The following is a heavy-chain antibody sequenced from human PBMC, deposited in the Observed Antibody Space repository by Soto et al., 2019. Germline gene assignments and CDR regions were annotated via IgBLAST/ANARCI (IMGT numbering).Heavy chain of an antibody. D-gene: IGHD5-18*01. CDR1: GGSISRYY. Sequence: KPSETLSLTCTVSGGSISRYYWSWTRQPPGKGLEWIGNIYYDGSTNYSPSLKSRVTISVDTSKNQFSLRLSSVTAADTAVYYCARAGYSYGFGYYYDYWGQGTLVTVSS. CDR3: ARAGYSYGFGYYYDY. CDR2: IYYDGST. V-gene: IGHV4-59*01. J-gene: IGHJ4*02.